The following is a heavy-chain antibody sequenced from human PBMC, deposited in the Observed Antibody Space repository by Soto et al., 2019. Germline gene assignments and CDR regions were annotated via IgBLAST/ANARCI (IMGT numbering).Heavy chain of an antibody. CDR3: ARGAKNIYAMDV. J-gene: IGHJ6*02. CDR2: IKFDGSNT. Sequence: GGSLRLSCAASGFTFSSYAMHWVCQAPGKGLLWVARIKFDGSNTYSADSVKGRFTISRDDAKNTLYLQMNGLRVDDTAVYYCARGAKNIYAMDVWGQGTTVTVSS. V-gene: IGHV3-74*01. CDR1: GFTFSSYA.